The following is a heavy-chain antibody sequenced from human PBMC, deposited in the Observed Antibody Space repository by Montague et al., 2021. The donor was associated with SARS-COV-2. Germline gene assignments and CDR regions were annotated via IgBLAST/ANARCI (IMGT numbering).Heavy chain of an antibody. J-gene: IGHJ3*02. Sequence: ALVKPTQTLTLTCTFSGFSLSTSGMCVSWIRQPPGKALEWLARIDWDDDKYYSTSLKTRLTISKDTSKNQVVLTMTNMDPVDTATYYCARGYYDTLTGYLDAFDIWGQGTMVTVSS. CDR2: IDWDDDK. CDR3: ARGYYDTLTGYLDAFDI. D-gene: IGHD3-9*01. V-gene: IGHV2-70*11. CDR1: GFSLSTSGMC.